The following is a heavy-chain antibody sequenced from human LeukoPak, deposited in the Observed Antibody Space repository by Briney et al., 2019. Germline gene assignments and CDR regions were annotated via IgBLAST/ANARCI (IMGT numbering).Heavy chain of an antibody. V-gene: IGHV4-61*02. J-gene: IGHJ3*02. CDR3: ARVAYYDSSGYFRGDAFDI. CDR2: IYTSGSI. Sequence: PSETLSLTXTVSGGSISSGSYYWSWIRQPAGKGLEWIGRIYTSGSINYNPSLKSRVTISVDTSKNQFSLKLSSVTAADTAVYYCARVAYYDSSGYFRGDAFDIWGQRTMVTVSS. CDR1: GGSISSGSYY. D-gene: IGHD3-22*01.